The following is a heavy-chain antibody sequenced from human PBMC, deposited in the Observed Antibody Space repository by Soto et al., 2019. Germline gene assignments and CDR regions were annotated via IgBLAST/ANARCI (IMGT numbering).Heavy chain of an antibody. V-gene: IGHV3-23*01. CDR1: GFTFSSYA. J-gene: IGHJ4*02. CDR2: ISGSGGST. CDR3: AKEGDILTGYRGDY. D-gene: IGHD3-9*01. Sequence: GGSLRLSCAASGFTFSSYAMSWVRQSPGKGLEWVSAISGSGGSTYYADSVKGRFTISRDNSKNTLYLQMNSLRAEDTAVYYCAKEGDILTGYRGDYWGQGTLVTVSS.